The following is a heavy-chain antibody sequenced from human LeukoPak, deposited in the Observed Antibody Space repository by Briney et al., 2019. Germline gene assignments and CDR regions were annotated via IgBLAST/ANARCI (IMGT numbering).Heavy chain of an antibody. J-gene: IGHJ4*02. CDR3: AKGESSWYHVGYYFDY. V-gene: IGHV3-9*01. CDR2: ISWNSGSI. Sequence: TGGSLRLSFAASGFTFDDYAMHWVRQAPGKGLEWVAVISWNSGSIGYADSVKGRFTISRDNAKNSLYLQMNSLRAEDTALYYCAKGESSWYHVGYYFDYWGQGTLVTVSS. D-gene: IGHD6-13*01. CDR1: GFTFDDYA.